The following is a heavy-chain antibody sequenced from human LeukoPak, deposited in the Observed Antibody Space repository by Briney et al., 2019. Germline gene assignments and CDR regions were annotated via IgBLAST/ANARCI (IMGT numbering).Heavy chain of an antibody. D-gene: IGHD5-18*01. CDR1: GGSISSYY. CDR2: IYYSGST. V-gene: IGHV4-59*01. J-gene: IGHJ4*02. CDR3: ARVGSYGLLDY. Sequence: SEPLSLTCTVSGGSISSYYWTWIRQPPGKGLEWIGYIYYSGSTNYNPSLRSRVTMSVDTSKNQFSLKVSSVTAADTAVYYCARVGSYGLLDYWGQGTLVTVSS.